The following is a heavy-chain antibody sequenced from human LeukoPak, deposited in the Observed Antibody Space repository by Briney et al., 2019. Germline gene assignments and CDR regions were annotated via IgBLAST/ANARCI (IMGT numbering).Heavy chain of an antibody. CDR3: ARAGYYGISVNDAFDV. J-gene: IGHJ3*01. Sequence: GGSVTLSCSASGFTFDDYAMHWVRQAPGKGLVWVARIETDGSSTNYADSVKGRFTISRDNAKNTLFLQMNSLRAEDTAVYYCARAGYYGISVNDAFDVWGQGSMGTVSS. CDR1: GFTFDDYA. D-gene: IGHD3-22*01. V-gene: IGHV3-74*01. CDR2: IETDGSST.